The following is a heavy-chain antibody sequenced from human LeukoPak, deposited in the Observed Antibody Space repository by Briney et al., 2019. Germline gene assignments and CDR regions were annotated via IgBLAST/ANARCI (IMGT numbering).Heavy chain of an antibody. Sequence: GGSLRLSCAASGFTFSNYGMYWVRQAPGKGLEWVAVVSYDGSNKYYADSVKGRFTISRDNSKNTLSLQMNSLRPEDTAVYYCAKDPRIEAAAPDYWGQGTLVTVSS. V-gene: IGHV3-30*18. CDR2: VSYDGSNK. J-gene: IGHJ4*02. CDR3: AKDPRIEAAAPDY. D-gene: IGHD6-13*01. CDR1: GFTFSNYG.